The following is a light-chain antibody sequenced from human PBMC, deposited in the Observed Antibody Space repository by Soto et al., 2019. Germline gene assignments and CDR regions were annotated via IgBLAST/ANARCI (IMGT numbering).Light chain of an antibody. J-gene: IGKJ1*01. Sequence: DIQMTQSPSSVSASVGDRVTVTCGASQDISRWLVWYQQKPGEAPTLLVYDSSTLQSGVPSRFSGSGFAAEFTLTVSSLKTEDFATYYCQQSYSNPTWTFGQGTKVDIK. V-gene: IGKV1-12*01. CDR2: DSS. CDR3: QQSYSNPTWT. CDR1: QDISRW.